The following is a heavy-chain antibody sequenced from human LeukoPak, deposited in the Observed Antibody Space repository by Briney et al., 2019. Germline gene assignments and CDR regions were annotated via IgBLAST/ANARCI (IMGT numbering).Heavy chain of an antibody. CDR3: ARDTLGEGEDANYAVYYFDY. J-gene: IGHJ4*02. CDR2: IKQDGNEK. D-gene: IGHD4/OR15-4a*01. V-gene: IGHV3-7*01. Sequence: GGSLRLSCAASGFRFNIYWMSWVRQAPGKGLEWVANIKQDGNEKYYADSVKGRFTITRDNGKNSLDLQMNSLRADDTAVYYCARDTLGEGEDANYAVYYFDYWGQGTVVTVSS. CDR1: GFRFNIYW.